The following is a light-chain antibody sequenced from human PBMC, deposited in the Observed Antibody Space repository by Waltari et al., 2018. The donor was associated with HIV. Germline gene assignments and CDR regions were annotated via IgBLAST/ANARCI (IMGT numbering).Light chain of an antibody. CDR2: DLI. CDR3: CSSAGKYTFV. V-gene: IGLV2-11*01. CDR1: THDVGAYNY. Sequence: HSALTQSRSVSGSPGQSITISSTGTTHDVGAYNYVSWYQQHPGRAPKLLIFDLIKRPSGVPDRFSGSKSGNTASLTISGLQAEDEADYYCCSSAGKYTFVFGTGTKVTVL. J-gene: IGLJ1*01.